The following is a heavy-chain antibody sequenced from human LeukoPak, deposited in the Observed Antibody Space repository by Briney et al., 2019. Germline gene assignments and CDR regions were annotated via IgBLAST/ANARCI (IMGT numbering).Heavy chain of an antibody. D-gene: IGHD2-15*01. CDR2: IKSKTDGGTT. Sequence: PGGSLRLPCAASGFTFSNAWMSWVRQAPGKGLEWVGRIKSKTDGGTTDYAAPVKGRFTTSRDDSKNTLYLQMNSLKTEDTAVYYCTTLKDIVVVVAATPDYYYYMDVWGKGTTVTVSS. CDR1: GFTFSNAW. V-gene: IGHV3-15*01. J-gene: IGHJ6*03. CDR3: TTLKDIVVVVAATPDYYYYMDV.